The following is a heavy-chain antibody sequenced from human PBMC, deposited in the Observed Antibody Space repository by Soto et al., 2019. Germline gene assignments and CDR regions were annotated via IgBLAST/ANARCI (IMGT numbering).Heavy chain of an antibody. Sequence: QVQLVESGGGVVQPGRSLRLSCVASGFTFSSYAMHWVRQAQGKGLEWVAVISHDGSKQYYGDSVKGRFTISRDNSKSRLYLQMNSLRAEDTAVYDYATIWGECSGGRCYYYYGMDVCGQGTTVTVSS. D-gene: IGHD2-15*01. CDR3: ATIWGECSGGRCYYYYGMDV. J-gene: IGHJ6*02. V-gene: IGHV3-30*03. CDR1: GFTFSSYA. CDR2: ISHDGSKQ.